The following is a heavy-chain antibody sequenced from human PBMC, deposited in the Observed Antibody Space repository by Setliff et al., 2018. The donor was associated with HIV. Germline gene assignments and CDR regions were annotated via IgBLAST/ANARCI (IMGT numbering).Heavy chain of an antibody. Sequence: PSETLSLTCAVFGGSFSGYYWSWIRQPPGKGLEWIGEINHSGSTDHNPSLKSRVTISVDTSKNQFSLNLSSVTAADTAVYYCARYDYGDFDYWGQGTPVTVSS. J-gene: IGHJ4*02. V-gene: IGHV4-34*01. CDR1: GGSFSGYY. CDR2: INHSGST. D-gene: IGHD4-17*01. CDR3: ARYDYGDFDY.